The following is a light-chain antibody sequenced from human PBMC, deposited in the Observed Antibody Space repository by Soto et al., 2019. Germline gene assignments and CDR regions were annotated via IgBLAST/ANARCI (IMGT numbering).Light chain of an antibody. V-gene: IGKV3-20*01. Sequence: EIVLTQSPGTLSLSPGERATLSCRASQSVSSSYLAWYQQKPGQAPRLLIYGASSRATGIPDRFSGSGSGIEFTLTISSLQSEDFAVYYCQQYNNWPPWTFGQGTKVDIK. CDR3: QQYNNWPPWT. J-gene: IGKJ1*01. CDR1: QSVSSSY. CDR2: GAS.